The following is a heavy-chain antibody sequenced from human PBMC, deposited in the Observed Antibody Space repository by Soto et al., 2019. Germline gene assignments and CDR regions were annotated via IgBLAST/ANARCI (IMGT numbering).Heavy chain of an antibody. CDR1: GFSFSNYV. Sequence: GGSLRLSCAASGFSFSNYVLHWVRQAPGKGLEWVAVISYDGVNKYYADSVKGRFTISRDNPKNTLYLQMNSLRPEDTAIYYCAKIIGFCSSSRCSRDYYYYYGMDVWGPGTTLTV. CDR2: ISYDGVNK. J-gene: IGHJ6*02. D-gene: IGHD2-2*01. CDR3: AKIIGFCSSSRCSRDYYYYYGMDV. V-gene: IGHV3-30*18.